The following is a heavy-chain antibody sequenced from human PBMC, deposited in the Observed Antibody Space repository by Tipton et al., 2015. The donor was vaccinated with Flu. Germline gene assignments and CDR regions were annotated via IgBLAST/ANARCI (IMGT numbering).Heavy chain of an antibody. D-gene: IGHD4-17*01. CDR1: GGSISNGGYY. CDR3: ARDLYGYYGMDV. Sequence: TLSLTRTVSGGSISNGGYYWSWIRQHPGKGLEWIGYIYYSGSTYYNPSLKSRVTISVDTSKNQFSLNLSSVTAADTAVYYCARDLYGYYGMDVWGQGTTVTVSS. J-gene: IGHJ6*02. CDR2: IYYSGST. V-gene: IGHV4-31*03.